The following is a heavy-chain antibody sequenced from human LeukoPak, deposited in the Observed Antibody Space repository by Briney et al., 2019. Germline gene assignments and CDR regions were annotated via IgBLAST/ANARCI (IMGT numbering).Heavy chain of an antibody. D-gene: IGHD6-13*01. J-gene: IGHJ4*02. Sequence: GGSLRLSCAASGFTFSSYSMNWVRQARGKGLEWVSSISSSSSYIYYADSVKGRFTISRDNAKNSLYLQMNSLRAEDTAVYYCARGPPMDSSSWYEDFDYWGQGTLVTVSS. CDR1: GFTFSSYS. CDR2: ISSSSSYI. CDR3: ARGPPMDSSSWYEDFDY. V-gene: IGHV3-21*01.